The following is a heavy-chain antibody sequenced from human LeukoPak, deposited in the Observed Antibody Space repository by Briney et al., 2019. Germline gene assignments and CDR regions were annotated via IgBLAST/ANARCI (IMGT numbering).Heavy chain of an antibody. CDR3: ARAVTYYYGSVTYDWFDP. CDR2: ITSSSTYT. CDR1: GFSFSSYN. D-gene: IGHD3-10*01. V-gene: IGHV3-21*01. J-gene: IGHJ5*02. Sequence: GGSLRLSCAASGFSFSSYNMNWVRQTPGKGLEWVSSITSSSTYTFYADSVKGRFTISRDNARNSLYLQMNSLRAEDTAVYYCARAVTYYYGSVTYDWFDPWGQGTLVTVSS.